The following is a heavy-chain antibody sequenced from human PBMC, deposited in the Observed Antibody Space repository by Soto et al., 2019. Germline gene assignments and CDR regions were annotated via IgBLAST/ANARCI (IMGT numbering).Heavy chain of an antibody. J-gene: IGHJ6*02. V-gene: IGHV1-18*04. Sequence: ASVKVSCKASGYTFTSHGISWVRQAPGQGLEWMGWISAYNGNTNYAQKLQGRVTMTTDTSTSTAYMGLRSLRSDDTAVYYCARDYGSGSGNTYYYYGMDVWGQGTTVTVSS. CDR2: ISAYNGNT. CDR3: ARDYGSGSGNTYYYYGMDV. CDR1: GYTFTSHG. D-gene: IGHD3-10*01.